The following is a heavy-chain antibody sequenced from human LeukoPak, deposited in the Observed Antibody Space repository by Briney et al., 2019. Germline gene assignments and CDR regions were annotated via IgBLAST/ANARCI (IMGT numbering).Heavy chain of an antibody. D-gene: IGHD3-9*01. J-gene: IGHJ4*02. V-gene: IGHV3-21*01. CDR1: GFTFSSYS. CDR2: ISSSSRYI. Sequence: KAGGSLRLSCAASGFTFSSYSMNWVRQAPGKGLEWVSSISSSSRYIYYADSVKGRFTISRDNAKNSLYLQMNSLRAEDTAVYYCASGGSDILTQHDYWGQGTLVTVSS. CDR3: ASGGSDILTQHDY.